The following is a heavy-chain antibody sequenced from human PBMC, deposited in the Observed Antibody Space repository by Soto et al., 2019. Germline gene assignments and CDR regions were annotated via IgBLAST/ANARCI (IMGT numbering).Heavy chain of an antibody. V-gene: IGHV1-58*02. CDR3: ARDQLYYNDISGRPLNAFDV. CDR2: IVVGSGNT. J-gene: IGHJ3*01. D-gene: IGHD3-22*01. CDR1: GFTFTSSA. Sequence: SVKVSCKASGFTFTSSAMQWVRQARGQRLEWIGWIVVGSGNTNYAQKFQERVTITRDMSTSTAYMELSSLRSEDTAVYYCARDQLYYNDISGRPLNAFDVWGQGTMVTV.